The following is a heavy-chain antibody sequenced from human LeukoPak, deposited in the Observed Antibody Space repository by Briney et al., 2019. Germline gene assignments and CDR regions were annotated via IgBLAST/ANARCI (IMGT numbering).Heavy chain of an antibody. CDR2: INPDGSEK. Sequence: PGGSLRPSCAASGFSFRNYWMSWVRQAPGKGLEWVANINPDGSEKYYVDSVKGRFTISRDNAKNSLCLQMDSLRAEDTAVHYCVRAGTAGSVDYWGQGTLVTVSS. CDR3: VRAGTAGSVDY. D-gene: IGHD6-13*01. J-gene: IGHJ4*02. CDR1: GFSFRNYW. V-gene: IGHV3-7*01.